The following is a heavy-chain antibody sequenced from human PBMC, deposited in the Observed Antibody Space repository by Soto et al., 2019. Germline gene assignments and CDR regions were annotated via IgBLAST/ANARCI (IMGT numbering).Heavy chain of an antibody. Sequence: PGESLKISCKGSGYSYTTSWIGWVRQMPGKGLDWMGVIYPGDSDTRYSPSFQGQVTISADKSISTAYLQWSSLKASDTAMYYCARVTMVRELTTFRAKILDVWGQGTTVTVSS. CDR3: ARVTMVRELTTFRAKILDV. CDR2: IYPGDSDT. J-gene: IGHJ6*01. D-gene: IGHD3-10*01. CDR1: GYSYTTSW. V-gene: IGHV5-51*01.